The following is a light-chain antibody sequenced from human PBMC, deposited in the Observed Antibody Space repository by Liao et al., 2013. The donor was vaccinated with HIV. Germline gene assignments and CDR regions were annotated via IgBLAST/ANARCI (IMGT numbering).Light chain of an antibody. CDR1: NVGSKS. CDR2: QDT. V-gene: IGLV3-21*01. Sequence: SYVLTQPPSVSVAPGTTASITCGGNNVGSKSVHWYQQKPGQSPLLVIYQDTYRPSGIPERFSGSNSGNTATLTISGTQPMDEADYYCQAWDRDTAIFGGGTKLTVL. CDR3: QAWDRDTAI. J-gene: IGLJ2*01.